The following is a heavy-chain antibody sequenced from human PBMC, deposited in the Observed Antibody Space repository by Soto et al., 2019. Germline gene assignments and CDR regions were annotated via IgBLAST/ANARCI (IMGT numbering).Heavy chain of an antibody. CDR3: ARDNPPYCSGGSCLLD. Sequence: QGQLVQSGAEVKKPGSSVKVSCKASGGTFSSYAISRVRQAPGQGLEWMGGIIPIFGTANYAQKFQGRVTITADESTSTEYMELRSLRSEDTAVYYCARDNPPYCSGGSCLLDWGQGNLVTVSS. CDR1: GGTFSSYA. CDR2: IIPIFGTA. V-gene: IGHV1-69*01. J-gene: IGHJ4*02. D-gene: IGHD2-15*01.